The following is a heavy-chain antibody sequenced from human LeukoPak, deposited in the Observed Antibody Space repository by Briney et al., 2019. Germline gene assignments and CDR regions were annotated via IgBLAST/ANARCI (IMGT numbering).Heavy chain of an antibody. V-gene: IGHV4-39*01. J-gene: IGHJ1*01. CDR3: ASRYYYDTRGYFLH. D-gene: IGHD3-22*01. CDR1: GNSIRSSSYY. Sequence: PSETLSLTCTVSGNSIRSSSYYWGWIRQSPEKGLEWIGSIYYSGSTYYSASFKSRVTISVDTSQNQFSLKLRSVTAADRAVYYCASRYYYDTRGYFLHWGQGTLVTVSS. CDR2: IYYSGST.